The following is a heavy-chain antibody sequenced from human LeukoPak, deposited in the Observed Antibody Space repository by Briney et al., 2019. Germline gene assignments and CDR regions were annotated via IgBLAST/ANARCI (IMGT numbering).Heavy chain of an antibody. CDR2: SSGSGTHT. Sequence: GGSLRLSCAASGFTFSSYWMSWVRQPPGKGLEWVSVSSGSGTHTYYAASVKGRFTISRDNSNNTLYLQMNSLRAEDTAVYYCASGSTLDYWGQGTLVTVSS. V-gene: IGHV3-23*01. D-gene: IGHD3-10*01. CDR1: GFTFSSYW. J-gene: IGHJ4*02. CDR3: ASGSTLDY.